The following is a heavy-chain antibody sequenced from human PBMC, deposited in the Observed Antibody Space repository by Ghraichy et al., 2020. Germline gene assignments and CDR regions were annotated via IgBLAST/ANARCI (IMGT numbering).Heavy chain of an antibody. V-gene: IGHV1-8*01. CDR3: ARGDCSSTSCYLEAEYYYGMDV. J-gene: IGHJ6*02. CDR1: GYTFTSYD. CDR2: MNPNSGNT. D-gene: IGHD2-2*01. Sequence: ASVKVSCKASGYTFTSYDINWVRQATGQGLEWMGWMNPNSGNTGYAQKFQGRVTMTRNTSISTAYMELSSLRSEDTAVYYCARGDCSSTSCYLEAEYYYGMDVWGQGTTVTVSS.